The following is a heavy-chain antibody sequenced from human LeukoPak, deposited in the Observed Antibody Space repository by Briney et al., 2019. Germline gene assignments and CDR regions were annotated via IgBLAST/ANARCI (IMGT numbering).Heavy chain of an antibody. CDR2: IYYSGST. J-gene: IGHJ5*02. V-gene: IGHV4-59*12. CDR3: ARDGYCSSTSCYSDWFDP. CDR1: GGSISSYY. D-gene: IGHD2-2*01. Sequence: SETLSLTCTVSGGSISSYYWSWIRQPPGKGLEWIGYIYYSGSTNYNPSLKSRVTMSVDTSKNQFSLKLSSVTAADTAVYYCARDGYCSSTSCYSDWFDPWGQGTLVTVSS.